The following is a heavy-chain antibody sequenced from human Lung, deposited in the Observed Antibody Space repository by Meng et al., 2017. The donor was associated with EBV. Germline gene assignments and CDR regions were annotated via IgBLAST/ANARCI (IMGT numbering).Heavy chain of an antibody. D-gene: IGHD6-13*01. Sequence: VPLGESWAEVKKPGALGKVPCKASGYTFTSYGISWVRQAPGQGLEWMGWISAYNGNTNYAQKLQGRVTMTTDTSTSTAYMELRSLRSDDTAVYYCAASSSSWYQNWFDPWGQGTLVTVSS. CDR2: ISAYNGNT. CDR3: AASSSSWYQNWFDP. CDR1: GYTFTSYG. V-gene: IGHV1-18*01. J-gene: IGHJ5*02.